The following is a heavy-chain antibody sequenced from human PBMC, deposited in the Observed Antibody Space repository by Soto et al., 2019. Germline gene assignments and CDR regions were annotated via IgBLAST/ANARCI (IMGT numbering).Heavy chain of an antibody. CDR2: ISYDGSNK. D-gene: IGHD2-2*01. J-gene: IGHJ4*02. V-gene: IGHV3-30-3*01. CDR1: GFTFSSYA. CDR3: ARDQTVVPLDY. Sequence: QVQLVESGGGVVQPGRSLRLSCAASGFTFSSYAMHWVRQAPGKGLEWVAVISYDGSNKYYADSVKGRFTISRDNSKNTLYLQMNSRRAEDTAVYYCARDQTVVPLDYWGQGTLVTVSS.